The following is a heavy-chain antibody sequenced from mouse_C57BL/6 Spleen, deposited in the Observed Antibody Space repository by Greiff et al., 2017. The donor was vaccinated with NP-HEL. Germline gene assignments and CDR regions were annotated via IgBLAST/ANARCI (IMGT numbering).Heavy chain of an antibody. CDR3: ARRDDGYYGGFAY. D-gene: IGHD2-3*01. CDR2: ISNLAYSI. Sequence: EVMLVESGGGLVQPGGSLKLSCAASGFTFSDYGMAWVRQAPRKGPEWVAFISNLAYSIYYADTVTGRFTISRENAKNTLYLEMSSLRSEDTAMYYCARRDDGYYGGFAYWGQGTLVTVSA. V-gene: IGHV5-15*04. J-gene: IGHJ3*01. CDR1: GFTFSDYG.